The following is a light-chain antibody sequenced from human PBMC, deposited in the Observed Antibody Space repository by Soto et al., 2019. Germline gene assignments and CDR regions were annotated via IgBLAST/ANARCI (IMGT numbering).Light chain of an antibody. Sequence: EIVMTQSPATLSVSPGERVTLSCRASQRIDNNLAWYQQKPGQAPRLLISASSTRATGIPARFSGSASGTEFTLTSSSLQYEYFAVYYCQQYNHWPSFGQGTKVEIK. J-gene: IGKJ1*01. V-gene: IGKV3D-15*01. CDR3: QQYNHWPS. CDR2: ASS. CDR1: QRIDNN.